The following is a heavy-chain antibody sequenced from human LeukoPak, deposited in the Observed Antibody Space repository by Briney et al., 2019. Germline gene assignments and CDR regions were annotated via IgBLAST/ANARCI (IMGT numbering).Heavy chain of an antibody. D-gene: IGHD4/OR15-4a*01. J-gene: IGHJ4*02. CDR3: AGPSPEMWGANSGYYFDY. CDR2: IYYSDTT. Sequence: SETLSLTCTVSGGSISSSSFYWGWIRRPPGKGLEWIGSIYYSDTTYYNPSLKSRVTISVDTSKNQFSLQLSSVTAADTAVYFCAGPSPEMWGANSGYYFDYWGPGILVTVSS. CDR1: GGSISSSSFY. V-gene: IGHV4-39*07.